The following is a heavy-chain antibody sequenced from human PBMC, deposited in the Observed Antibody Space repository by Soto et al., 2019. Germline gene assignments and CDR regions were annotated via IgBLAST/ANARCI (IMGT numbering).Heavy chain of an antibody. Sequence: QAQLVQSGAEVKKPGASVKISCKASGYTFTNHWMHWVRQAPGQGLEWIGVINPSGDIASYAQRXQXXXTXPTDTSTSSVYMELSSLRSDDTAMYYCTRDESALELAWWFDPWGQGTLVTVSS. CDR2: INPSGDIA. CDR1: GYTFTNHW. V-gene: IGHV1-46*01. J-gene: IGHJ5*02. CDR3: TRDESALELAWWFDP. D-gene: IGHD1-26*01.